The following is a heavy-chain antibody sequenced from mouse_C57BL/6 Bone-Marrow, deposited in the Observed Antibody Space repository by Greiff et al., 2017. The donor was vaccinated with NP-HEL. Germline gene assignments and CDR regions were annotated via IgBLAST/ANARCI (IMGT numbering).Heavy chain of an antibody. Sequence: QVQLQQPGAELVMPGASVKLSCKASGYTFTSYWMHWVKQRPGQGLEWIGEIDPSDSYTNYNQKFKGKSTLTVDKSSSTAYMQLSSLTSEDSAVYYCARENYYGSFYAMDYWGQGTSVTVSS. D-gene: IGHD1-1*01. CDR3: ARENYYGSFYAMDY. J-gene: IGHJ4*01. CDR1: GYTFTSYW. CDR2: IDPSDSYT. V-gene: IGHV1-69*01.